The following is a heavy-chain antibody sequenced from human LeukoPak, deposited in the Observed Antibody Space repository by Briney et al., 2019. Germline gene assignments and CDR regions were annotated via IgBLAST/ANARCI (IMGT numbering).Heavy chain of an antibody. J-gene: IGHJ4*02. CDR2: ISSSSSYI. CDR3: ASYPGIAVAGTEYY. CDR1: GFTFSSYS. D-gene: IGHD6-19*01. V-gene: IGHV3-21*01. Sequence: GGSLRLSCAASGFTFSSYSMNWVRQAPGKGLEWVSSISSSSSYIYYADSVKGRFTISRDNAMNSLYLQMNSLRAEDTAVYYCASYPGIAVAGTEYYWGQGTLVTVSS.